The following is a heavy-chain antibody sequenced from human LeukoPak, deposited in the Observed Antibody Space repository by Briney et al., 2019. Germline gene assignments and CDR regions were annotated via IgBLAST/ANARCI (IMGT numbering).Heavy chain of an antibody. J-gene: IGHJ5*02. V-gene: IGHV4-34*01. CDR2: INHSGST. Sequence: SETLSLTCAVYGGSFSGYYWSWIRQPPGKGLEWIGEINHSGSTNYNPSLKSRVTISVDTSKNQFSLKLSSVTAADTAVYYCARRRFDWLLSRKNNWFDPWGQGTPVTVSS. D-gene: IGHD3-9*01. CDR1: GGSFSGYY. CDR3: ARRRFDWLLSRKNNWFDP.